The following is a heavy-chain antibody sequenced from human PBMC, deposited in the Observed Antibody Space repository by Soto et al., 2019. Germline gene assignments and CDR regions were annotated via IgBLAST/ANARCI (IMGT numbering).Heavy chain of an antibody. D-gene: IGHD2-15*01. J-gene: IGHJ4*02. CDR1: GGTFSSYA. Sequence: QVQLVQSGAEVKKPGSSVKVSCKASGGTFSSYAISWVRQAPGQGLEWMGGIIPIFGTANYAQKFQGRVTITADESTSTAYMELSSLRSEDTAGYYCASGDCSGGSCLEYYFDYWGQGTLVTVSS. CDR3: ASGDCSGGSCLEYYFDY. V-gene: IGHV1-69*01. CDR2: IIPIFGTA.